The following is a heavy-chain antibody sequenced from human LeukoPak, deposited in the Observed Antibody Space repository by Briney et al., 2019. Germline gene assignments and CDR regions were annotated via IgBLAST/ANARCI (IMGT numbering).Heavy chain of an antibody. CDR1: GYTFTSYD. J-gene: IGHJ5*02. D-gene: IGHD2-2*01. CDR3: ARDAQKRRNPRYCSSTSCSNWFDP. CDR2: MNPNSGNT. Sequence: ASVKVSCKASGYTFTSYDINWVRQATGQGLEWMGWMNPNSGNTGYAQKFQGRVTITADESTSTAYMELSSLRSEDTAVCYCARDAQKRRNPRYCSSTSCSNWFDPWGQGTLVTVSS. V-gene: IGHV1-8*03.